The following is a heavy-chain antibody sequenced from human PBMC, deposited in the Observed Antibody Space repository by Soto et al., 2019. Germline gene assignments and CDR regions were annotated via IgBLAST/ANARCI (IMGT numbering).Heavy chain of an antibody. CDR1: GYTFTGYY. CDR2: INPNSGGT. Sequence: GASVKVSCKASGYTFTGYYMHWVRQAPGQGLEWMGWINPNSGGTNYAQKFQGWVTMTRDTSISTAYMELSRLRSDDTAVYYCARGYYDYIWGSYRPYYFDYWGQGTLVTVSS. J-gene: IGHJ4*02. CDR3: ARGYYDYIWGSYRPYYFDY. D-gene: IGHD3-16*02. V-gene: IGHV1-2*04.